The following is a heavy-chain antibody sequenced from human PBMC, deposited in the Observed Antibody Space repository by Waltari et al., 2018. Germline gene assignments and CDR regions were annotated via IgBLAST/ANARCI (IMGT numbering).Heavy chain of an antibody. Sequence: QVQLVQPGAEVKKPGSSVKVSCKASGGTFSSYAISLVRQAPGQGLEWMGGIIPILGIANYAQKFQGRVTITADKSTSTAYMELSSLRSEDTAVYYCARVRGGSSVEAFDIWGQGTMVTVSS. V-gene: IGHV1-69*10. CDR1: GGTFSSYA. D-gene: IGHD1-26*01. J-gene: IGHJ3*02. CDR2: IIPILGIA. CDR3: ARVRGGSSVEAFDI.